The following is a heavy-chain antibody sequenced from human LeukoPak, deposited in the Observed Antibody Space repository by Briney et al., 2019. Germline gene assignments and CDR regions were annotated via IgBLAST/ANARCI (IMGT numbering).Heavy chain of an antibody. Sequence: GGSLRLSCAASGFTFSSYAMSWVRQAPGKGLEWVANIKQDGSEKYYVDSVKGRFTISRDNAKNSLYLQMNSLRAEDTAVYYCARDRLTGGIPNPLDYWGQGTLVTVSS. V-gene: IGHV3-7*01. CDR1: GFTFSSYA. CDR2: IKQDGSEK. J-gene: IGHJ4*02. CDR3: ARDRLTGGIPNPLDY. D-gene: IGHD7-27*01.